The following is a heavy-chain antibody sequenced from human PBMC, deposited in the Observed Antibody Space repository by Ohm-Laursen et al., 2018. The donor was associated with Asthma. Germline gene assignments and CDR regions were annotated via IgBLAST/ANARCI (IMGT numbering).Heavy chain of an antibody. CDR1: GFTFSSYG. J-gene: IGHJ4*02. Sequence: SLRLSCAASGFTFSSYGMHWVRQAPGKGLEWVAVIWYDGSNKYYADSVKGRFTISRDNSKNTLYLQMNSLRAEDTAVYYCARCHKKVDHEGAYWGQGILVTVSS. V-gene: IGHV3-33*01. D-gene: IGHD1-14*01. CDR2: IWYDGSNK. CDR3: ARCHKKVDHEGAY.